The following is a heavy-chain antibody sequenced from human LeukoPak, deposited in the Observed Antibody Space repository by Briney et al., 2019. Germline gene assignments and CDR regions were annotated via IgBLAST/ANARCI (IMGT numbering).Heavy chain of an antibody. CDR1: GFTFSRYS. V-gene: IGHV3-21*01. J-gene: IGHJ4*02. CDR2: ISSSSSYI. CDR3: ARDYGGKTYFDY. Sequence: GSLRLSCAASGFTFSRYSMNWVRQAPGKGLEWVSSISSSSSYIYYADSVKGRFTISRDNAKNSLYLQMNSLRAEDTAVYYCARDYGGKTYFDYWGQGTLVSVSS. D-gene: IGHD4-23*01.